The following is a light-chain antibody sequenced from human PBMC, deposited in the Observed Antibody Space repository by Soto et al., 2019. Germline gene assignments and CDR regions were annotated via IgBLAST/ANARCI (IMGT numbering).Light chain of an antibody. V-gene: IGKV1-39*01. Sequence: IQMTQSPSPLSASVGDRVTITCRASQRISNYLNWYQHKPGKAPELLIYAASSLQSGVPSRLSGGGSGTDFALTISSLQHQDFGTYDCQQSYSPPYPVCKGTKMEIK. CDR1: QRISNY. CDR2: AAS. J-gene: IGKJ2*01. CDR3: QQSYSPPYP.